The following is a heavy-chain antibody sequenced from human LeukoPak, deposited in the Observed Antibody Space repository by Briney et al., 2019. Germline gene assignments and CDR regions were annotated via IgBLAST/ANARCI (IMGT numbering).Heavy chain of an antibody. Sequence: PGRSLRLSCAASGFTFSSYGMHWVRQAPCKGLEWVAVISYDGSNKYYADSVKGRFTISRDNSKNTLYLQMNSLRAEDTAVYYCAKDLDIVVVPAAISLDYWGQGTLVTVSS. D-gene: IGHD2-2*03. J-gene: IGHJ4*02. CDR1: GFTFSSYG. V-gene: IGHV3-30*18. CDR3: AKDLDIVVVPAAISLDY. CDR2: ISYDGSNK.